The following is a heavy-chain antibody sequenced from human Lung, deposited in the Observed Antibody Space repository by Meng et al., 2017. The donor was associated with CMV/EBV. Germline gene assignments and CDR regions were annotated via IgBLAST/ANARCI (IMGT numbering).Heavy chain of an antibody. J-gene: IGHJ4*02. CDR1: GYTFTTYG. V-gene: IGHV1-18*01. D-gene: IGHD7-27*01. CDR2: ISTYNDNT. CDR3: ARDDNWGPDY. Sequence: AXVXVSCKASGYTFTTYGISWVRQAPGQGLEWMGWISTYNDNTNYAEDLRGRVTMTTDTSTSTAYMELRSLTSDDTAMYYCARDDNWGPDYWGQGTLVTVSS.